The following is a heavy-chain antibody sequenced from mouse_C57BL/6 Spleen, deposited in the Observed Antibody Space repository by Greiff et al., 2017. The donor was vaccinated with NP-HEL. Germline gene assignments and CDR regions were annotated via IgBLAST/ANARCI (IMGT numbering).Heavy chain of an antibody. Sequence: VKLQQPGAELVKPGASVKMSCKASGYTFTSYWITWVKQRPGQGLEWIGDIYPGSGSTNYNEKFKSKATLTVDTSSNTAYMQLSSLTSEDSAVYYCARSLTTRVDYWGQGTTLTVSS. CDR2: IYPGSGST. V-gene: IGHV1-55*01. J-gene: IGHJ2*01. CDR3: ARSLTTRVDY. D-gene: IGHD2-12*01. CDR1: GYTFTSYW.